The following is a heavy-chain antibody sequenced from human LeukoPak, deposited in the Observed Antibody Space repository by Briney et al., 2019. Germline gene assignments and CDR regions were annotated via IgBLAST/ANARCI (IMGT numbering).Heavy chain of an antibody. V-gene: IGHV4-30-4*01. CDR2: IYYSGST. CDR3: ARVSSVIGIVGATAHFDY. D-gene: IGHD1-26*01. Sequence: PSQTLSLTCTVSGGSISSGDYYWSWIRQPPGKGLEWIGYIYYSGSTYYNPSLKSRVTISADTSKNQFSLKLSSVTAADTAVYYCARVSSVIGIVGATAHFDYWGQGTLVTVSS. CDR1: GGSISSGDYY. J-gene: IGHJ4*02.